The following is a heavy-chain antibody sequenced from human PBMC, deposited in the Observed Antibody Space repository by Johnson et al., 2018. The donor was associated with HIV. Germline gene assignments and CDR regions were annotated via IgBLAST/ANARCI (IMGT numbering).Heavy chain of an antibody. Sequence: QVQLVESGGGVVQPGRSLRLSCAASGFTFSSYAMHWVRQAPGKGLEWVAVISYDGSNKYYADSVQGRFTISRDNSKNTLYLQMNSLRPEDTAVYYCARDGSVFGVVGFFDIWGQGTMVTVSS. CDR1: GFTFSSYA. V-gene: IGHV3-30-3*01. D-gene: IGHD3-3*01. CDR2: ISYDGSNK. J-gene: IGHJ3*02. CDR3: ARDGSVFGVVGFFDI.